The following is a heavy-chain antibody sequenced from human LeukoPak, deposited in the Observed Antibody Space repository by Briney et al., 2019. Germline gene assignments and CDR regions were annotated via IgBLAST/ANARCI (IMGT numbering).Heavy chain of an antibody. D-gene: IGHD5-24*01. Sequence: SETLSLTCTVSGDSISSSNYYWIWIRQPPGKGLEGIGTFLYSGGTYYNPSLKSRVTISVDTSKNQFSLKVNSVTAADTAVYYCTREGEGRWLQSGYWGQGTLVTVSS. J-gene: IGHJ4*02. CDR2: FLYSGGT. V-gene: IGHV4-39*07. CDR1: GDSISSSNYY. CDR3: TREGEGRWLQSGY.